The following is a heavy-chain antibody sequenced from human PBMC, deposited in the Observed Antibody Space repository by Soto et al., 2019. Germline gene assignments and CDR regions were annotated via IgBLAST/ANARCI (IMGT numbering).Heavy chain of an antibody. CDR1: GYSIRSGYY. CDR3: AALWFGELAFNY. J-gene: IGHJ4*01. Sequence: ASETLSLTCSVSGYSIRSGYYWGWVRQAPGKGLEWLGSVYHNGIMFHNPSFQSRVTISVDTSKNQFSLNLRSVTAADTAVYYCAALWFGELAFNYWGHGILVTVSS. CDR2: VYHNGIM. D-gene: IGHD3-10*01. V-gene: IGHV4-38-2*02.